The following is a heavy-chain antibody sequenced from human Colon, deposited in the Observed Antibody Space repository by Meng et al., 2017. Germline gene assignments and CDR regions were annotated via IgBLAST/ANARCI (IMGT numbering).Heavy chain of an antibody. Sequence: ASVKVSCKASGYTFIDYGISWVRQAPGQGLEWMGWVSACNGVTNYAQKVRGRVTMTADISTATAYMELRSLTSDDTAVYYCAKTLFAKSAGTIGNWFDPWGQGTLVTVSS. V-gene: IGHV1-18*01. CDR1: GYTFIDYG. D-gene: IGHD6-13*01. J-gene: IGHJ5*02. CDR3: AKTLFAKSAGTIGNWFDP. CDR2: VSACNGVT.